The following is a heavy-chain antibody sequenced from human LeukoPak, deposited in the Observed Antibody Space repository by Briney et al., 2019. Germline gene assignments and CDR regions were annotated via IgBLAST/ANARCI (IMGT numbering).Heavy chain of an antibody. J-gene: IGHJ4*02. V-gene: IGHV3-74*01. D-gene: IGHD4-23*01. CDR2: INTDGSST. Sequence: QTGGSLRLSCAASGFTFSSYWMHWVRQAPGKGLVWVSRINTDGSSTSYADSVKGRFTISRDNTKNSLYLQINSLRAEDTAVYFCARYGVTLHAGFDYWGQGTLVTVSS. CDR1: GFTFSSYW. CDR3: ARYGVTLHAGFDY.